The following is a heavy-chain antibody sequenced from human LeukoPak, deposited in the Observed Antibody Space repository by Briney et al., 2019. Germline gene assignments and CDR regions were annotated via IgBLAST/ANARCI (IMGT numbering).Heavy chain of an antibody. CDR1: GFTFSSYA. CDR2: ISGSGGST. J-gene: IGHJ4*02. Sequence: GGSLRLSCAASGFTFSSYAMSWVRQAPGKGLEWVSAISGSGGSTYYADSVKGRFTISRDNSKNTLYLQMNSLRAEDTAVYYCAKVFTEYYYGSGSPPRRIFDCWGQGTLVTVSS. V-gene: IGHV3-23*01. CDR3: AKVFTEYYYGSGSPPRRIFDC. D-gene: IGHD3-10*01.